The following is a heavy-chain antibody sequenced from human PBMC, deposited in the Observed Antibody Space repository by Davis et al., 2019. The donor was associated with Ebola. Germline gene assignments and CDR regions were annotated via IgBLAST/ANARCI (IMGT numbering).Heavy chain of an antibody. CDR3: AKVSRVKYDYYGMDV. D-gene: IGHD4-11*01. CDR1: GFTFDDYA. CDR2: ISGDGSRT. J-gene: IGHJ6*02. V-gene: IGHV3-43*02. Sequence: GESLKISCAAYGFTFDDYAMHWVRQAPGKGLEWVSLISGDGSRTYYADSVKGRFTISRDNSKNSLHLQMNSLRTEDNALYYCAKVSRVKYDYYGMDVWGQGTTVTVSS.